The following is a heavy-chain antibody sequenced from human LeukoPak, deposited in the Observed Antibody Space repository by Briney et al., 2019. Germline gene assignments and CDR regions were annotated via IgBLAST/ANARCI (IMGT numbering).Heavy chain of an antibody. CDR1: GLTFTGAW. CDR2: IKSKTDGETR. J-gene: IGHJ4*02. Sequence: GGSLRLSCAVSGLTFTGAWLRWVRQAPGKGLEWVGRIKSKTDGETRDYAAPVKGRFTISRDDSKDTLYLQMNSLKIEDTALYYCATDDPRRSHWGQGTLVTVSS. CDR3: ATDDPRRSH. V-gene: IGHV3-15*01.